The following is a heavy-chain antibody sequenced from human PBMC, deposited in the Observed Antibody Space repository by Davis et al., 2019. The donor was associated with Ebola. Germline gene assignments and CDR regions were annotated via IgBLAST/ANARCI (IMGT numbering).Heavy chain of an antibody. CDR2: ISSAGTKM. V-gene: IGHV3-11*04. CDR3: ARVILWYEGAY. Sequence: GESLKISCEASGFTFSDYYMSWIRQAPGKGLEWVAYISSAGTKMFYADSVKGRFIVSRNNANNTLFLQMNSLRDDDTAVYFCARVILWYEGAYWGQGTHVIVSS. D-gene: IGHD6-13*01. J-gene: IGHJ4*02. CDR1: GFTFSDYY.